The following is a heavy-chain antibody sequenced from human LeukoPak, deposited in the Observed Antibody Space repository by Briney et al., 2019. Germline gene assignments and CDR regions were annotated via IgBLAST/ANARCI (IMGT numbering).Heavy chain of an antibody. J-gene: IGHJ6*03. V-gene: IGHV4-59*01. D-gene: IGHD3-3*01. CDR2: IYYSGST. Sequence: SETLSLTCTVSGGSISSYYWSWIRQPPGKGLEWIGYIYYSGSTNYNPSLKSRVTISVDTSKNQFSLKLSSVTAADTAVYYCARGMDYDFWSGYYTQPRFYYMDVWGKGTTVTVSS. CDR1: GGSISSYY. CDR3: ARGMDYDFWSGYYTQPRFYYMDV.